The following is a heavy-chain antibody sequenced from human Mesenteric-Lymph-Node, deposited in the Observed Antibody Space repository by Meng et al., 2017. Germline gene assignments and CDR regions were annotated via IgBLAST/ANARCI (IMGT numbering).Heavy chain of an antibody. D-gene: IGHD6-13*01. J-gene: IGHJ4*02. Sequence: GESLKISCAASALSFSSYPMSWVRQTPGEGLEWVSSISNTGAATEYADSVKGRFTISRDNSLNTLYLQMSSLRDEDTAKYYCAKGQAATGTRYFTHWGQGTQVTVSS. CDR1: ALSFSSYP. V-gene: IGHV3-23*01. CDR3: AKGQAATGTRYFTH. CDR2: ISNTGAAT.